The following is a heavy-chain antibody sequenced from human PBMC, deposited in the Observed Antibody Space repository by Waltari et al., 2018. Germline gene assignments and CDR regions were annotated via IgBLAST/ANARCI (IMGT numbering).Heavy chain of an antibody. D-gene: IGHD1-26*01. J-gene: IGHJ5*02. CDR1: GFTFSRYA. CDR3: GKGEWLDN. CDR2: IYSAGSNT. V-gene: IGHV3-23*03. Sequence: EVQLLESGGGFVQPGVSLRLSCAASGFTFSRYAMSWVRQAPGKVLGWVSVIYSAGSNTYYADAVKGRFTISRDDSKNTVYLHMNSLRADDSAVYYCGKGEWLDNWGQGTLVTVSS.